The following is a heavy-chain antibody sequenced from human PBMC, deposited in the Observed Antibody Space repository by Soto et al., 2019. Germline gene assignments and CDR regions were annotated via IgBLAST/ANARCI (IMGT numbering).Heavy chain of an antibody. D-gene: IGHD6-13*01. CDR1: GGSISTYY. CDR2: IDTSGNT. J-gene: IGHJ6*02. V-gene: IGHV4-4*07. CDR3: ARYSSNWFQTEGMDV. Sequence: SETLSLTCTVSGGSISTYYWSWIRQPAGKGLEWIGRIDTSGNTNYNPSLKSRVTMSVDTSRKQFSLKLTSVTAADTAVYYCARYSSNWFQTEGMDVWGQGTTVTVS.